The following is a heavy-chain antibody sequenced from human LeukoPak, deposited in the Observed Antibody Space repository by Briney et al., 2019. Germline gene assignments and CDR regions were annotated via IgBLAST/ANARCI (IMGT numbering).Heavy chain of an antibody. J-gene: IGHJ2*01. CDR1: GFTFNSYA. Sequence: GGSLRLSCAASGFTFNSYAMSWVRQAPGEGLEWISGISAGGGTPYYVDAVRGQFTISRDNSKNTLYLQMNSLRVDDTAVYYCAKGASTTSGYGRHFDLWGRGTLVSVSS. CDR2: ISAGGGTP. D-gene: IGHD6-13*01. V-gene: IGHV3-23*01. CDR3: AKGASTTSGYGRHFDL.